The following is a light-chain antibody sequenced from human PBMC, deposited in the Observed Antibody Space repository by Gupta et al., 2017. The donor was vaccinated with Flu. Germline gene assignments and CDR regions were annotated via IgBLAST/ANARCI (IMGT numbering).Light chain of an antibody. CDR1: HSNTGAGYD. CDR2: INS. J-gene: IGLJ3*02. V-gene: IGLV1-40*01. Sequence: QSVLTQPPSVSGAPGQRVTISCTRSHSNTGAGYDVHWYQQLPGTAPKLLSYINSDRPSGVPDRFSGSKSGTSASLAITGLQAEDEADYYCQSYDSSLSGSVFGGGTKLTVL. CDR3: QSYDSSLSGSV.